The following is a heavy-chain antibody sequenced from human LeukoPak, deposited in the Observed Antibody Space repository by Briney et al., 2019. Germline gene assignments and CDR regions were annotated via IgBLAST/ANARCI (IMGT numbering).Heavy chain of an antibody. J-gene: IGHJ4*02. CDR3: AKDLEHIVVVTAIDY. V-gene: IGHV3-30*18. Sequence: GGSLRLSCAASGFTFSSYGMHWVRQAPGKGLEWVAVISYNGSNKNYADSVKGRFTISRDNSKNTLYLQMNSLRAEDTAVYYCAKDLEHIVVVTAIDYWGQGTLVTVSS. CDR1: GFTFSSYG. D-gene: IGHD2-21*02. CDR2: ISYNGSNK.